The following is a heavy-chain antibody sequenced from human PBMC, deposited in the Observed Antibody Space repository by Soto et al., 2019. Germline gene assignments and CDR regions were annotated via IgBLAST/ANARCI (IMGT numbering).Heavy chain of an antibody. D-gene: IGHD2-15*01. CDR1: GGSISSSSYY. V-gene: IGHV4-39*01. CDR2: IYYSGST. Sequence: NPSETLSLTCTVSGGSISSSSYYWGWIRQPPGKGLEWIGSIYYSGSTYYNPSLKSRVTISVDTSKNQFSLKLSSVTAADTAVYYCARGYCSGGSCHTADYWGQGTLVTVSS. J-gene: IGHJ4*02. CDR3: ARGYCSGGSCHTADY.